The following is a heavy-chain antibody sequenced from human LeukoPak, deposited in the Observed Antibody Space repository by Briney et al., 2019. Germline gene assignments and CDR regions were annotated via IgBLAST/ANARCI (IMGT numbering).Heavy chain of an antibody. CDR3: ARDRGAYYGSGSHANNWFDP. J-gene: IGHJ5*02. CDR2: IYYSGST. D-gene: IGHD3-10*01. V-gene: IGHV4-59*12. Sequence: SETLSLTCTVSGGPISSYYWSWIRQPPGKGLEWIGYIYYSGSTNYNPSLKSRVTISVDTSKNQFSLKLSSVTAADTAVYYCARDRGAYYGSGSHANNWFDPWGQGTLVTVSS. CDR1: GGPISSYY.